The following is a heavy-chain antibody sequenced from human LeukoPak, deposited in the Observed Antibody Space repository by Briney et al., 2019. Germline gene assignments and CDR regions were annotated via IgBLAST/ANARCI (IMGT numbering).Heavy chain of an antibody. CDR1: GGSISTSGYY. CDR2: VDSSGNA. CDR3: TRDRGQRLVDY. D-gene: IGHD6-13*01. J-gene: IGHJ4*02. Sequence: SETLSLTCTVSGGSISTSGYYWGWIRQPPGKGLEYFASVDSSGNAYYNPSLQSRVTISSDTSKNQFSLKLSSVTAADTAVYYCTRDRGQRLVDYWGQGTLVTVSS. V-gene: IGHV4-39*07.